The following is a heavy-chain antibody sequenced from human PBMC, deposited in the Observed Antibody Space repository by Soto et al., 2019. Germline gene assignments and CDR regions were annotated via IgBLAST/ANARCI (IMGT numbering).Heavy chain of an antibody. D-gene: IGHD6-6*01. CDR1: GGSISSYY. J-gene: IGHJ5*02. CDR2: IYYSGST. Sequence: QVQLQESGPGLVKPSETLSLTCTVSGGSISSYYWSWIRQPPGKGLEWIGYIYYSGSTNYNPSLKSRVTISVDTSKNQFSLKLSSVTAADTAVYYCARIGEYSSSWGYDPWGQGTLVTVSS. CDR3: ARIGEYSSSWGYDP. V-gene: IGHV4-59*01.